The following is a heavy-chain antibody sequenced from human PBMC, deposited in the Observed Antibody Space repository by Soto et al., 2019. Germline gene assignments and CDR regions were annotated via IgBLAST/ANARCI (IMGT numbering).Heavy chain of an antibody. CDR3: AKDVESGCDEGFEY. CDR1: GFSFSIYA. CDR2: LSASGGST. Sequence: GFLRLNWAAAGFSFSIYAMNWVRQAPGKGLEWVSALSASGGSTYYADSGKGRFTISRDNSKNTLYLQMDSLRAEDTAVYYCAKDVESGCDEGFEYWGPGSLVTVS. D-gene: IGHD5-12*01. J-gene: IGHJ4*02. V-gene: IGHV3-23*01.